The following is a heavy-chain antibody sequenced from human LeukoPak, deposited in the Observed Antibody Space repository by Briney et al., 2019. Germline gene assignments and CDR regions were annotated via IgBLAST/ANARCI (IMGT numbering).Heavy chain of an antibody. Sequence: PGGSLRLSCEASGFTLGDNYMSWIRQAPGKGLEWISYISSSGNTIYYADSVQGRFTISRDNAKNSLYLQMNSLRAEDTAVYYCARDAEYSSGWTFDYWGQGTLVTVSS. J-gene: IGHJ4*02. V-gene: IGHV3-11*01. CDR3: ARDAEYSSGWTFDY. CDR2: ISSSGNTI. CDR1: GFTLGDNY. D-gene: IGHD6-19*01.